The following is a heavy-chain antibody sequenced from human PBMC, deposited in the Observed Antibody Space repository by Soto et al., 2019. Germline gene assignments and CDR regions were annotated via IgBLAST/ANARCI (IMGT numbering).Heavy chain of an antibody. J-gene: IGHJ4*02. D-gene: IGHD3-22*01. CDR2: IYTSGST. CDR3: GRLVSRNYYDSSGYWPLFDY. V-gene: IGHV4-4*07. CDR1: GGSISSYY. Sequence: PSETLSLTCTVSGGSISSYYWSWIRQPAGKGLEWIGRIYTSGSTNYNPSLKSRVTMSVDTSKNQFSLKLSSVTAEDTAYYYCGRLVSRNYYDSSGYWPLFDYWGQGTLVKVSS.